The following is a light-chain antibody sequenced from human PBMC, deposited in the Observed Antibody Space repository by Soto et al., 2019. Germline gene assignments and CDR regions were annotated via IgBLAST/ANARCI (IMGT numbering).Light chain of an antibody. CDR2: DVS. J-gene: IGLJ1*01. CDR3: SSYTSSSTLYV. V-gene: IGLV2-14*01. Sequence: QSALTQPASVSGSPGQSITISCTGTSSDVGGYNYVSWYQQHPGKAPKFMIYDVSNRPSGVSNRFSGSKSGNTASLTTSGLQAEDDAGYYCSSYTSSSTLYVFGTGTKVTVL. CDR1: SSDVGGYNY.